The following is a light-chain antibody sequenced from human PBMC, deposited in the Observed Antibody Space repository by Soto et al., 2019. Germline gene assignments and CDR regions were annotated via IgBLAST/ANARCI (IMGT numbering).Light chain of an antibody. CDR1: SGHSSYA. CDR2: LNSDGSH. CDR3: QTWGTGIQV. Sequence: QSVLTQSPSASASLGASVKLTCTLSSGHSSYAIAWHQQQPERGPRYLMKLNSDGSHNKGDGIPDRFSGSSSGAERYLTISSLQSEDEAEYYCQTWGTGIQVFGGGTKPTVL. J-gene: IGLJ2*01. V-gene: IGLV4-69*01.